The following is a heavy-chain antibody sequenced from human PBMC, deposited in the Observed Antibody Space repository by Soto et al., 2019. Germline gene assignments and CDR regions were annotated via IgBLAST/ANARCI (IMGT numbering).Heavy chain of an antibody. CDR3: ARRGAYSSGWYQRYCFDY. V-gene: IGHV5-51*03. J-gene: IGHJ4*02. Sequence: EVQLVQSGAEVKKPGESLKISCKGSGYSFTSYWIGWVRQMPGKGLEWMGIIYPGDSDTRYSPSFQGQVTISADKSISTAYLQWSSLKASDTAMYYCARRGAYSSGWYQRYCFDYWGQGTLVTVSS. D-gene: IGHD6-19*01. CDR1: GYSFTSYW. CDR2: IYPGDSDT.